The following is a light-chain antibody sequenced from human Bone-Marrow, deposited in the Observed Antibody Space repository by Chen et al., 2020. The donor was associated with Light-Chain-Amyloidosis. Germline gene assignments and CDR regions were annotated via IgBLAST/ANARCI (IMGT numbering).Light chain of an antibody. J-gene: IGLJ2*01. CDR3: QSADSSGTYEVI. CDR2: RDA. V-gene: IGLV3-25*03. Sequence: SYELTQPPSVLVSPGQTARSTCPGDDLPTKYAYWYQQKPGQAPVLVIHRDAERPSGISARFSGSSAGATATLTISGVQAEDEADYHCQSADSSGTYEVIFGGGTKLTVL. CDR1: DLPTKY.